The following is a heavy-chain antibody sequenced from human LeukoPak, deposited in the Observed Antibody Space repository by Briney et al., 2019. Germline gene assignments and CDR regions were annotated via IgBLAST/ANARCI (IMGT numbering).Heavy chain of an antibody. Sequence: SETLSRTCIVSGGSISSGGYYWSWIRQHPGKGLEWIGYIYYSGSTYYNPSLKSRVTISVDTSKNQFSLKLSSVTAADTAVYYCAREVVSMIEVGYFDSWGQGTLVTVSS. V-gene: IGHV4-31*03. CDR1: GGSISSGGYY. CDR3: AREVVSMIEVGYFDS. J-gene: IGHJ4*02. CDR2: IYYSGST. D-gene: IGHD3-22*01.